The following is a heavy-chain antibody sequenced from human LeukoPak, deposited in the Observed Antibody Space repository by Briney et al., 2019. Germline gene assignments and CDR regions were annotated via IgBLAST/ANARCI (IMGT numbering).Heavy chain of an antibody. CDR2: ISYDAVNK. V-gene: IGHV3-30-3*01. D-gene: IGHD6-13*01. CDR3: ARGQRYSSSWYFDY. CDR1: GFTFSYYA. J-gene: IGHJ4*02. Sequence: GRSLRLSCAASGFTFSYYAMHWVRQAPGKGLEWVAVISYDAVNKFYADFGQGRFTISRDNSKNTLYLQMNSLRAEDTAVYYCARGQRYSSSWYFDYWGQGTLVTVSS.